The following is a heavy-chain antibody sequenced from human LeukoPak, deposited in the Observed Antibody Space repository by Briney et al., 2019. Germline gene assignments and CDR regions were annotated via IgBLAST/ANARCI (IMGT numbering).Heavy chain of an antibody. D-gene: IGHD2-15*01. CDR1: GFTFSSYT. CDR3: AREGFPAAYDY. CDR2: ISSTSSYI. J-gene: IGHJ4*02. Sequence: GGSLRLSCAASGFTFSSYTMNWVRQAPGKGLEWVSSISSTSSYIYYADSVKGRFTISRDNAENLLYLQMNSLRAEDTAVYYCAREGFPAAYDYWGQGTLVTVSS. V-gene: IGHV3-21*01.